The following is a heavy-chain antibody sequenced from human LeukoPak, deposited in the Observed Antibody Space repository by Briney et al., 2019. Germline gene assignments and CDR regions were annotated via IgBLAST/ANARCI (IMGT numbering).Heavy chain of an antibody. CDR1: GFTFSSYG. V-gene: IGHV3-30*02. D-gene: IGHD1-26*01. J-gene: IGHJ5*02. CDR3: AKDQGGSYYDLLGRNWFDP. CDR2: IRYDGSNK. Sequence: PGGSLRLSCAASGFTFSSYGMHWVRQAPGKGLEWVAFIRYDGSNKYYADSVKGRFTIPRDNSKNTLYLQMNSLRAEDTAVYYCAKDQGGSYYDLLGRNWFDPWGQGTLVTVSS.